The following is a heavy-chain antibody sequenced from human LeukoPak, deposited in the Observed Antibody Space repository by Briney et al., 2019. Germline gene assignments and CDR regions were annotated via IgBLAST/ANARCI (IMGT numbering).Heavy chain of an antibody. V-gene: IGHV3-11*04. CDR3: ARGGSFVEY. D-gene: IGHD3-10*01. CDR1: GFTVTYTY. Sequence: GGSLRLSCAASGFTVTYTYMSWVRRAPGKGLEWVSYISSGGSTVYYADSVKGRFTVSRDNAKNSLYLQMSSLRAEDTAVYYCARGGSFVEYWGQGTLVSVSS. J-gene: IGHJ4*02. CDR2: ISSGGSTV.